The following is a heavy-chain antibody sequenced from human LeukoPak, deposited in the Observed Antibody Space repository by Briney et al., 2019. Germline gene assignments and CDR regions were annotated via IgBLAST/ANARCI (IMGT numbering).Heavy chain of an antibody. CDR2: IIPIFGTA. CDR1: GYTFSGFY. CDR3: ARDGTHYSSSVGKWFDP. D-gene: IGHD6-13*01. V-gene: IGHV1-18*04. Sequence: GASVKVSCKASGYTFSGFYMHWVRQAPGRGLEWMGGIIPIFGTANYAQKLQGRVTMTTDTSTSTAYMELRSLRSDDTAVYYCARDGTHYSSSVGKWFDPWGQGTLVTVSS. J-gene: IGHJ5*02.